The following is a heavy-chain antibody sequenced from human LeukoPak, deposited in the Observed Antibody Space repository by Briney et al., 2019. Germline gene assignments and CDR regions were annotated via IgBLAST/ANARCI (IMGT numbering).Heavy chain of an antibody. Sequence: GGSLRLSCTASGFNVNFYGIHWVRQAPGKGLEWISFISYDTAKKNYGDSVKGRFTISRDNSKSTLFLQMNSLRAEDTAIYYCATYRQVLLPFESWGQGTLVTVCS. V-gene: IGHV3-30*03. CDR2: ISYDTAKK. J-gene: IGHJ4*02. CDR3: ATYRQVLLPFES. D-gene: IGHD5-18*01. CDR1: GFNVNFYG.